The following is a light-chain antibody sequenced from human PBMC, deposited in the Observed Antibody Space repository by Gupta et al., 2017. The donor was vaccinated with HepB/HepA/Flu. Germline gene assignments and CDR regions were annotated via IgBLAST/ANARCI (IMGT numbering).Light chain of an antibody. CDR1: QSIGSN. Sequence: EIVLTQSLDFQSVTPKEKVTITCRASQSIGSNLHWYQQKPDQSPKLLIKYASQSFAVVPSRFSGSGSGTDFTLTINLLEAEDAATYYCHQSSSPRATFGQGTKLEIK. V-gene: IGKV6-21*01. CDR3: HQSSSPRAT. J-gene: IGKJ2*01. CDR2: YAS.